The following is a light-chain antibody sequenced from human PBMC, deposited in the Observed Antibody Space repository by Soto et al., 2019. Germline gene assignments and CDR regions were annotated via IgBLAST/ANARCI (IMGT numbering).Light chain of an antibody. CDR3: SSYTSSSTLYV. CDR1: SSDVGGYNY. CDR2: EVT. Sequence: QSALTQPASVSGSPGQSITISCTVTSSDVGGYNYVCWYKQHPGKAPQLMIYEVTNRPSGVSDRFSGSKSGNTASLTISGLQAEDEADYYCSSYTSSSTLYVFGTGTKVT. J-gene: IGLJ1*01. V-gene: IGLV2-14*01.